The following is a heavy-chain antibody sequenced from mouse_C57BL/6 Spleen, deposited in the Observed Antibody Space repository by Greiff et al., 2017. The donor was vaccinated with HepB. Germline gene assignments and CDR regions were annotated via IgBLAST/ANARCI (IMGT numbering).Heavy chain of an antibody. CDR1: GYSITSGYD. CDR2: ISYSGST. Sequence: DVQLQESGPGMVKPSQSLSLTCTVTGYSITSGYDWHWIRHFPGNKLEWMGYISYSGSTNYNPSLKSRISITHDTSKNHFFLKLNSVTTEDTATYYCARGRYRDAMDYWGQGTSVTVSS. CDR3: ARGRYRDAMDY. D-gene: IGHD2-12*01. J-gene: IGHJ4*01. V-gene: IGHV3-1*01.